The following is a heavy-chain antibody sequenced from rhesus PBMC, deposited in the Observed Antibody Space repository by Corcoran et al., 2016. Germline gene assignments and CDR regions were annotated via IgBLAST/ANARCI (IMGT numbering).Heavy chain of an antibody. CDR1: GDSVSSNSAA. J-gene: IGHJ4*01. V-gene: IGHV6-1*01. CDR3: ARAGVSAAGLDY. Sequence: QVQLQESGPGLVKPSQTLSLTCAIAGDSVSSNSAAWNWIRQSPSRGLEWLGRTYYRSKWYNYYAQSVQNRITINPDTSKNQFSLQLNSVTPEDMAVYYCARAGVSAAGLDYWGQGVLVTVSS. D-gene: IGHD6S26*01. CDR2: TYYRSKWYN.